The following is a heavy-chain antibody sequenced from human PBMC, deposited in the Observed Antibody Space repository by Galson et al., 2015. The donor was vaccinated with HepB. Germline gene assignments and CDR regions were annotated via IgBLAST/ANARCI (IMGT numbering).Heavy chain of an antibody. CDR3: ARASDYGGNRYFDY. Sequence: SLRLSCAASGFTFSSYDMHWVRQATGKGLEWVSAIGTAGDTYYPGSVKGRFTISRENAKNSLYLQMNSLRAGDTAVYYCARASDYGGNRYFDYWGQGTLVTVSS. CDR2: IGTAGDT. CDR1: GFTFSSYD. J-gene: IGHJ4*02. V-gene: IGHV3-13*01. D-gene: IGHD4-23*01.